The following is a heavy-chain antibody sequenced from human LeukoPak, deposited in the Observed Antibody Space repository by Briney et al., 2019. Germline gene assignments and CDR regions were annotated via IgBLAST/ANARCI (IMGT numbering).Heavy chain of an antibody. J-gene: IGHJ6*02. D-gene: IGHD6-13*01. CDR3: ARDRSSDWSLYYGMDV. CDR1: GFSFTTYN. V-gene: IGHV3-48*04. CDR2: IGSSSSII. Sequence: GGSLRLSCAASGFSFTTYNMNWVRQAPGKGLEWVSHIGSSSSIIYYAESVKGRFTISRDNAKNSLYLHMTSLRGEDTAVYYCARDRSSDWSLYYGMDVWGQGTTVTVSS.